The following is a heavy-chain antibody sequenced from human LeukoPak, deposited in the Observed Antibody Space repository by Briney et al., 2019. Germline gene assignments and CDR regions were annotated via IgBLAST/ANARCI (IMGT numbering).Heavy chain of an antibody. CDR1: GFTFSSYS. CDR2: ISSGGSTI. Sequence: GGSLRLSCAASGFTFSSYSMNWVRQAPGKGLEWVSYISSGGSTIYYADSVKGRFTISRDNAKNSLYVQMNSLRAEDTAVYYCAKGKIAAAGLFDYWGQGTLVTVSS. V-gene: IGHV3-48*01. CDR3: AKGKIAAAGLFDY. J-gene: IGHJ4*02. D-gene: IGHD6-13*01.